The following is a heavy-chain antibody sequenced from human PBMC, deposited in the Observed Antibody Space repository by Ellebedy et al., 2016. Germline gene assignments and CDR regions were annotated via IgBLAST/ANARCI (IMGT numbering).Heavy chain of an antibody. V-gene: IGHV3-7*03. J-gene: IGHJ4*02. CDR3: ARDSRLGHGDY. Sequence: GGSLRLSCAASGFSFNNYWMYWVRQAPGMGLEWVANINRDGSEKFYVDSVKGRFTISRDDAKNSLYLQMNSLRVEDTAVFYCARDSRLGHGDYWGQGTLVTVSS. CDR1: GFSFNNYW. CDR2: INRDGSEK.